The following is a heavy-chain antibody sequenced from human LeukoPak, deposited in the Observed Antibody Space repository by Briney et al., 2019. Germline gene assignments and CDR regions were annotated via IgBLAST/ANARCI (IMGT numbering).Heavy chain of an antibody. CDR3: TRILLKWELPGSDAFDI. CDR1: GFTFGDYG. D-gene: IGHD1-26*01. V-gene: IGHV3-49*04. CDR2: IRSKAYGATT. J-gene: IGHJ3*02. Sequence: GRSLRLSCITSGFTFGDYGLSWVRQAPGKGLEWVGFIRSKAYGATTEYAASLKDRFTISRGDSKSIAYLQVNSLKTEDTAVYYCTRILLKWELPGSDAFDIWGEGTMVTVSS.